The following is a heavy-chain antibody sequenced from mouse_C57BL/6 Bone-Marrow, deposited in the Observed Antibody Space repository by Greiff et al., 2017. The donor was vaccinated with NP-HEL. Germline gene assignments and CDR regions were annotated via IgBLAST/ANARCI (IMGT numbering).Heavy chain of an antibody. D-gene: IGHD1-1*01. J-gene: IGHJ2*01. CDR1: GYTFTDYY. V-gene: IGHV1-26*01. CDR3: ASRIYYYGSSSYFDY. CDR2: INPNNGGT. Sequence: EVKLQQSGPELVKPGASVKISCKASGYTFTDYYMNWVKQSHGKSLEWIGDINPNNGGTSYNQKFKGKATLTVNKSSSTAYMELRSLTSEDSAVYYCASRIYYYGSSSYFDYWGQGTTLTVSS.